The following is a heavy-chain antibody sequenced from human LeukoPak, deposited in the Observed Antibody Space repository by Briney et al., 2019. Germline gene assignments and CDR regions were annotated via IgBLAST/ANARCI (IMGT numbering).Heavy chain of an antibody. CDR1: GYTFTSYY. CDR2: INPSGGST. J-gene: IGHJ4*02. Sequence: ASVKVSCKASGYTFTSYYMHWVRQAPGQGLEWMGIINPSGGSTSYAQKFQGRVTMTRDTSTSTVYMELSSLRSEDTAVYYCAREDRGRWLQLSANFDYWGQGTLVTVSS. V-gene: IGHV1-46*01. CDR3: AREDRGRWLQLSANFDY. D-gene: IGHD5-24*01.